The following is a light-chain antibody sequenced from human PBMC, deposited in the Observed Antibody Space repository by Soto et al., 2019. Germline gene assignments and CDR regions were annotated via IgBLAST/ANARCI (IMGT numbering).Light chain of an antibody. Sequence: EIVLTQSPGTLSLSPGERATLSCRASQSVTSSYLAWYQQKPGHAPRLLIYDVSSRATGIPDRFSGSGSGTDFTLTISRLEPEDFAVYYCQQYSRSPFTFGPGTKVDIK. J-gene: IGKJ3*01. CDR1: QSVTSSY. CDR3: QQYSRSPFT. V-gene: IGKV3-20*01. CDR2: DVS.